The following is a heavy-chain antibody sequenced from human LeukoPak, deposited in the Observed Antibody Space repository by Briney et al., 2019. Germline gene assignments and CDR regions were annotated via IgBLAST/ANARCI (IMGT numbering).Heavy chain of an antibody. CDR2: IYTSGST. CDR3: ARDPSGYDYNWFDP. V-gene: IGHV4-4*07. Sequence: SETLSLTCTVSGGSISSYYWSWIRQPAGKGLEWIGRIYTSGSTNYNPSLKSRVTMSVDTSKNQFSLKLSSVTAADTAVYCCARDPSGYDYNWFDPWGQGTLVTVSS. CDR1: GGSISSYY. D-gene: IGHD5-12*01. J-gene: IGHJ5*02.